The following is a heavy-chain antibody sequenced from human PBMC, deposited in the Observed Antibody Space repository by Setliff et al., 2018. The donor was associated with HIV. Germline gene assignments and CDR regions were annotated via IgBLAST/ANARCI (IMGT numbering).Heavy chain of an antibody. Sequence: SETLSLTCTVSGVSISRYYWNWIRQPPGKGLEWVGYFSFSADNKYNPSLQSRVAISGDTSKNQFSLTLNSLTAADTALYYCARAFRPNDAFDTWGQGTMVTVSS. CDR3: ARAFRPNDAFDT. CDR1: GVSISRYY. J-gene: IGHJ3*02. V-gene: IGHV4-59*01. CDR2: FSFSADN.